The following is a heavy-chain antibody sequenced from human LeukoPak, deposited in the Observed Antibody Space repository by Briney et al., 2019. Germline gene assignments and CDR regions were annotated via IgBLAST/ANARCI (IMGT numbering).Heavy chain of an antibody. D-gene: IGHD6-13*01. CDR2: IWYDGSNK. CDR1: GFTFSSYG. CDR3: AKDRASSRPTNWFDP. Sequence: GGSLRLSCAASGFTFSSYGMHWVRQAPGKGLEWVAVIWYDGSNKYYADSVKGRFTISRDNSKNTLYLQMNSLRAEDTAVYYCAKDRASSRPTNWFDPWGQGTLVTVSS. J-gene: IGHJ5*02. V-gene: IGHV3-30*02.